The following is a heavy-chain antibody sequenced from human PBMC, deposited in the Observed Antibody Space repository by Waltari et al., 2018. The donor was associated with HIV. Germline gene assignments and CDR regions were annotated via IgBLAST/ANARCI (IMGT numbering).Heavy chain of an antibody. J-gene: IGHJ5*02. CDR3: ARGRAFGPEYATGWSTGWSRGGWFDP. CDR2: IYTSGSA. V-gene: IGHV4-61*02. Sequence: QVHLQESGPRPVTPAQPLSLPCSLPNASISRGRFSWRSPSQPPGRALEWMGGIYTSGSANYHPSLESRVVMEVDTSRNQFSLELFSVTASDTAVYYCARGRAFGPEYATGWSTGWSRGGWFDPWGRGTMVVVSS. D-gene: IGHD6-19*01. CDR1: NASISRGRFS.